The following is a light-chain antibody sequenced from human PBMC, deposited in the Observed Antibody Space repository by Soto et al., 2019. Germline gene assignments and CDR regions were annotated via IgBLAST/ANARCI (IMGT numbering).Light chain of an antibody. Sequence: QAALTQPPSASGSPGQSVTISCTGTSSDVGGYNHASWYQQHPGKVPKVIIYEVSQRPSGVPDRFSGSKSGITASLTVSGLQAGDEADYYCRSYADTHTFSWVFGVGIKLTVL. CDR1: SSDVGGYNH. J-gene: IGLJ3*02. V-gene: IGLV2-8*01. CDR3: RSYADTHTFSWV. CDR2: EVS.